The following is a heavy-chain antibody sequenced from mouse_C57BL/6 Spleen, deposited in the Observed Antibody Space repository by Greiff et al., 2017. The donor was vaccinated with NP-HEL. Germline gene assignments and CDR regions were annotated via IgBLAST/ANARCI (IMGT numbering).Heavy chain of an antibody. CDR2: IYPGDGDT. CDR3: ASGHYGSTWFAY. J-gene: IGHJ3*01. CDR1: GYAFSGYW. D-gene: IGHD1-1*01. V-gene: IGHV1-80*01. Sequence: QVQLQQSGAELVKPGASVKISCKASGYAFSGYWMNWVKQRPGKGLEWIGQIYPGDGDTNYNGKFKGKATLTADKSSSTAYMQLSSLTSEDSAVYFCASGHYGSTWFAYWGQGTLVTVSA.